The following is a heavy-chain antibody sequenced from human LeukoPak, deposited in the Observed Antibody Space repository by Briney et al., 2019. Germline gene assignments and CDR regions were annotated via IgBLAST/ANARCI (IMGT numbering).Heavy chain of an antibody. CDR2: ISSSGSNI. Sequence: GGSLRLFCAASGFTFSSFEMNWVRQAPGKGLEWVSYISSSGSNIYYADSVKGRFTISRDNAKNSLYLQMNSLRDEDTAVYYCARGGLYDYVWGSYRRQSFDYWGQGTLVTVSS. D-gene: IGHD3-16*02. CDR1: GFTFSSFE. V-gene: IGHV3-48*03. J-gene: IGHJ4*02. CDR3: ARGGLYDYVWGSYRRQSFDY.